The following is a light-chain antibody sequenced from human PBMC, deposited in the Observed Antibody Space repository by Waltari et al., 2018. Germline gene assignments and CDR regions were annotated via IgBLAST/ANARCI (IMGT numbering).Light chain of an antibody. Sequence: DIQETQSPSTLSASVGDSVTITCRTSQSINKWVSWYQQKPGKTPKLLIYRASSLESGVPSRFRGSGSATEFTLSISGLQPDDVATYYCQQYNSYPYTFGQGTKVEI. CDR1: QSINKW. J-gene: IGKJ2*01. CDR2: RAS. CDR3: QQYNSYPYT. V-gene: IGKV1-5*03.